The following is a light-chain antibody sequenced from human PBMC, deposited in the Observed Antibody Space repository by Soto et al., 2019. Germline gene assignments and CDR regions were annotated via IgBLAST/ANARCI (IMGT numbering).Light chain of an antibody. Sequence: QSALTQPASVSGSPGQSITISCTGTSIGVGGYNYVSWYQHHPGKVPKLMIYEVSNRPSGISNRFSGSKSGNTASLTISGLQYEDEADYYCSSYTTSYTQVFGGGTQLTVL. J-gene: IGLJ2*01. V-gene: IGLV2-14*01. CDR1: SIGVGGYNY. CDR2: EVS. CDR3: SSYTTSYTQV.